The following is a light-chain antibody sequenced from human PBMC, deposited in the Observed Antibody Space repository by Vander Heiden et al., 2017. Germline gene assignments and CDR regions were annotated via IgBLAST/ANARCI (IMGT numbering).Light chain of an antibody. CDR3: SSYAGSNKLV. CDR2: EVS. CDR1: SSDVGGYNY. V-gene: IGLV2-8*01. Sequence: QSALTQPLSASGSPGQPVTISCTGTSSDVGGYNYVSWYQQHPGNAPKLMIYEVSKRPSGVPDRFSGSKSGTTASLTVSGLQAEDEADYYCSSYAGSNKLVFGTGTKVTVL. J-gene: IGLJ1*01.